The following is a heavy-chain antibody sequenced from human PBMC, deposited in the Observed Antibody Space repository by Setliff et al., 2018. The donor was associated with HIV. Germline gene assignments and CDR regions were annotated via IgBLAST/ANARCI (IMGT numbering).Heavy chain of an antibody. CDR3: VRDGGSTSWNFLYYHGMDV. Sequence: PGGSLRLSCAASGFTFSSYWMSWVRQAPGKGLEWVANIKQDGSEKYYVDSVKGRFTISRDNAKNSLYLQMNSLRAEDTAVYYCVRDGGSTSWNFLYYHGMDVWGQGTTVTVSS. D-gene: IGHD2-2*01. CDR2: IKQDGSEK. CDR1: GFTFSSYW. J-gene: IGHJ6*02. V-gene: IGHV3-7*01.